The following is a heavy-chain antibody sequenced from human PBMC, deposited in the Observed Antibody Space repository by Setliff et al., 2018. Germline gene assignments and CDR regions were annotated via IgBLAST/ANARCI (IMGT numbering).Heavy chain of an antibody. CDR3: ASSFGYSYGGYYYYGMDV. Sequence: TSETLSLTCTVSGGSISSGSYYWSWIRQPAGKGLEWIGHIYTSGSTNYNPSLKSRVTISVDTSKNQFSLKLSSVTAADTAVYYCASSFGYSYGGYYYYGMDVWGQGTTVTVSS. J-gene: IGHJ6*02. D-gene: IGHD5-18*01. V-gene: IGHV4-61*09. CDR1: GGSISSGSYY. CDR2: IYTSGST.